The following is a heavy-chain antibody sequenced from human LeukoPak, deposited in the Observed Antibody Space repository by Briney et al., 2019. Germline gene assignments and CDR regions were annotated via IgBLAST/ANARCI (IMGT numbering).Heavy chain of an antibody. CDR2: IYHSGST. CDR1: GGSISSSSYY. D-gene: IGHD5-12*01. CDR3: ARSGYDYLGNYYYYMDV. J-gene: IGHJ6*03. Sequence: SSETLSLTCTVSGGSISSSSYYWGWIRQPPGKGLEWIGSIYHSGSTYYNPSPKSRVTISVDTSKNQFSLKLSSVTAADTAVYYCARSGYDYLGNYYYYMDVWGKGTTVTVSS. V-gene: IGHV4-39*07.